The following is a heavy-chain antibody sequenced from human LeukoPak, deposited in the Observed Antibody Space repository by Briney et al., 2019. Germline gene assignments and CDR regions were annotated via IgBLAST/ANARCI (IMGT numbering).Heavy chain of an antibody. CDR2: INHSGST. CDR3: ARVRYYGSGSYPFDY. Sequence: SETLSLTCSVYGGSFSGYYWSWIRQPPGKGLEWIGEINHSGSTNYNPSLKSRVTISVDTSKNQFSLKLSSVTAADTAVYYCARVRYYGSGSYPFDYWGQGTLVTVSS. CDR1: GGSFSGYY. J-gene: IGHJ4*02. V-gene: IGHV4-34*01. D-gene: IGHD3-10*01.